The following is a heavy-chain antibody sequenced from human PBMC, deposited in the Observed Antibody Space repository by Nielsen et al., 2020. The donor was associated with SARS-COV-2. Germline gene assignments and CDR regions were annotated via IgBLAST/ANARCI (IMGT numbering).Heavy chain of an antibody. V-gene: IGHV3-30-3*01. D-gene: IGHD3-10*01. J-gene: IGHJ3*02. CDR3: ATGFGEWPDAFDI. CDR1: GFTFSSYA. Sequence: GESLKISCAASGFTFSSYAMHWVRQAPGKGLEWVAVISYDGSNKYYADSVKGRFTISRDNSKNTLYLQMNSLRAEDTAVYSCATGFGEWPDAFDIWGQGTMVTVSS. CDR2: ISYDGSNK.